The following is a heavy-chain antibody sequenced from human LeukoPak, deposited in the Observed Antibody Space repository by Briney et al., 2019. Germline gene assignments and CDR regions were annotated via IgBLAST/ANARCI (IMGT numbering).Heavy chain of an antibody. J-gene: IGHJ4*02. D-gene: IGHD1-26*01. CDR2: IYYSGST. Sequence: SETLSLTCTVSGGSISSYYWSWIRQPPGKGLEWIGDIYYSGSTNYNPFLKSRVTISLDTSKNQFSLKLTSVSAADTAVYYCARMGSTNRDFDCWGQGTLVTVSS. CDR3: ARMGSTNRDFDC. V-gene: IGHV4-59*08. CDR1: GGSISSYY.